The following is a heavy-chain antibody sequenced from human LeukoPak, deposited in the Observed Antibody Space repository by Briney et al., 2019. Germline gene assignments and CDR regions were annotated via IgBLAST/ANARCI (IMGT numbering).Heavy chain of an antibody. CDR3: ARDHCTPGTCLGGH. V-gene: IGHV1-69*04. CDR2: IIPSLDVA. CDR1: GYTFTSYG. J-gene: IGHJ4*02. Sequence: SVKVSCKASGYTFTSYGISWVRQAPGQGLEWIGRIIPSLDVANYAQKFQGRVTLSVDRDTATTYMEVTSLRSEDTAIYYCARDHCTPGTCLGGHWGQGTLVTVSS. D-gene: IGHD2-15*01.